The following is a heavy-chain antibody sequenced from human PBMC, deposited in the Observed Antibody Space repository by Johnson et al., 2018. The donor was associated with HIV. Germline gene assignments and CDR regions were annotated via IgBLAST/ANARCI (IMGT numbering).Heavy chain of an antibody. CDR1: GFTVSSNY. CDR2: IYSGGSP. J-gene: IGHJ3*02. Sequence: VQLVESGGGLVQPGGSLRLSCAASGFTVSSNYMSWVRQAPGKGLEWVSVIYSGGSPYYADSVKGRFTISRENAKNSLYLQMNSLRAGDTAVYYCARGDYGGNLDAFDIWGQGTMVTVSS. CDR3: ARGDYGGNLDAFDI. V-gene: IGHV3-66*01. D-gene: IGHD4-23*01.